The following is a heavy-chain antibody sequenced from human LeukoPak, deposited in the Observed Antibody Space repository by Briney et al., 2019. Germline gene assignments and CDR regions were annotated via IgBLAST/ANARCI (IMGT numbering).Heavy chain of an antibody. CDR1: GGSFSSYY. CDR2: INHSGST. CDR3: ASRYCSGGSCPLDY. Sequence: SETLSLTCAVYGGSFSSYYWGWIRQPPGKGLEWIGEINHSGSTNYNPSLKSRVTISVDTSKNQFSLKLSSVTAADTAVYYCASRYCSGGSCPLDYWGQGTLVTVSS. J-gene: IGHJ4*02. V-gene: IGHV4-34*01. D-gene: IGHD2-15*01.